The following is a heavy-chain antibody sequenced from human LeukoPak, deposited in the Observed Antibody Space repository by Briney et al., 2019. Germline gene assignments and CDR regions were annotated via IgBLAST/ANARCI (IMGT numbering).Heavy chain of an antibody. D-gene: IGHD1-26*01. CDR2: IHTRGTL. CDR3: ARESTTVGAIGAFDI. Sequence: PSETLSLTCTVSGGSFSPYQWTWLRQTAGRGLQWIGRIHTRGTLNYNPSIQTRVTMSLDTAKRQFSLKLSSVTAADTAVYYCARESTTVGAIGAFDIWGQGTMVAVSS. CDR1: GGSFSPYQ. J-gene: IGHJ3*02. V-gene: IGHV4-4*07.